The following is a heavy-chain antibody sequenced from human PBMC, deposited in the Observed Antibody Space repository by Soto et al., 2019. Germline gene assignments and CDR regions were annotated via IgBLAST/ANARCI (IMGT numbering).Heavy chain of an antibody. D-gene: IGHD6-13*01. J-gene: IGHJ4*02. V-gene: IGHV3-30*18. CDR3: AKGSSSQTYFDY. CDR1: GFTFSSYG. CDR2: ISYDGSNK. Sequence: QVQLVESGGGVVQPGRSLRLSCAASGFTFSSYGMHWVRQAPGKGLEWVAVISYDGSNKYYADSVKSRFTISRDNSKNTLYLQMNSLRAEDTAVYYCAKGSSSQTYFDYWGQGTLVTVSS.